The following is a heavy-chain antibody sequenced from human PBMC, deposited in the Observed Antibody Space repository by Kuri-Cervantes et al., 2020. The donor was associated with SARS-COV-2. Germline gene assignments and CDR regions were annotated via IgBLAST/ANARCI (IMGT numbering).Heavy chain of an antibody. D-gene: IGHD3-3*01. CDR1: GYTFTSYY. CDR2: INPSGGST. CDR3: SRASYDFWSAHGGWFDP. Sequence: ASVTVSCKASGYTFTSYYMHWARQAPGQGLEWMGIINPSGGSTSYAQKFQGRVTMTSDTSTSTVYMELSSLRSEDTAVYYCSRASYDFWSAHGGWFDPWGQGTLVTVSS. V-gene: IGHV1-46*01. J-gene: IGHJ5*02.